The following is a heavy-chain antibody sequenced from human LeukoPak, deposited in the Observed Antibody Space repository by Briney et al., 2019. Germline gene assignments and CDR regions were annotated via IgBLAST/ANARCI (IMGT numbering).Heavy chain of an antibody. Sequence: PGGSLRLSCAVSGFTFSDHYMTWIRQAPGKGLEYITYLSKDESDIFYADSVKGRFSISRDTAKNSLFLQMNNLRVEDTAMYYCARGHWGLDYWGQGALVTVSS. J-gene: IGHJ4*02. CDR2: LSKDESDI. CDR1: GFTFSDHY. CDR3: ARGHWGLDY. V-gene: IGHV3-11*01. D-gene: IGHD7-27*01.